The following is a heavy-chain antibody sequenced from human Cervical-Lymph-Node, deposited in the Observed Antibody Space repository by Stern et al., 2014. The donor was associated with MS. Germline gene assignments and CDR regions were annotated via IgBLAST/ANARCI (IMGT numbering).Heavy chain of an antibody. CDR3: ARGSGTAYDLRGDY. CDR2: IKPNSGGT. Sequence: QVQLVQSGAEARAPGASMKVSCKASGYIFTDYYLHWVRQAPGQGLEWLGWIKPNSGGTNYAQNFQGRVPMTRDTSISTAYMELRWLGSADTAVYYCARGSGTAYDLRGDYWGQGTLVTVSS. D-gene: IGHD3-3*01. V-gene: IGHV1-2*02. J-gene: IGHJ4*01. CDR1: GYIFTDYY.